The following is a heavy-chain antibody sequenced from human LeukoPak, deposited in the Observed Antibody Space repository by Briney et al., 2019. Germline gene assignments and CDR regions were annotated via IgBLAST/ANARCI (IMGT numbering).Heavy chain of an antibody. J-gene: IGHJ6*03. CDR2: ISYDGSNK. D-gene: IGHD6-19*01. CDR1: GFTFSSYA. Sequence: PGGSLRLSCAASGFTFSSYAMHWVRQAPGKGLEWVAVISYDGSNKYYADSVKGRFTISRDNSKNTLYLQMNSLRAEDTAVYYCAKDDKQWLGLYYYYYMDVWGKGTTVTVSS. V-gene: IGHV3-30*04. CDR3: AKDDKQWLGLYYYYYMDV.